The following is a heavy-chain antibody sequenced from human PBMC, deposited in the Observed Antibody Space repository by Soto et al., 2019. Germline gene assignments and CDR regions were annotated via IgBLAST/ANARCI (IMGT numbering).Heavy chain of an antibody. V-gene: IGHV3-30*18. CDR2: ISYDGSNK. J-gene: IGHJ4*02. CDR3: AQQQEIRCFYWLFNFED. Sequence: QVQLVESGGAVVQPGRSLSLSCAASGFTFSSYGMHWVRQAPGKGLERVAVISYDGSNKYYADSVKGRFTMPRDNSKNTQYVQMTRLRAEDTAVYYCAQQQEIRCFYWLFNFEDWGPGTLVTVSS. D-gene: IGHD3-9*01. CDR1: GFTFSSYG.